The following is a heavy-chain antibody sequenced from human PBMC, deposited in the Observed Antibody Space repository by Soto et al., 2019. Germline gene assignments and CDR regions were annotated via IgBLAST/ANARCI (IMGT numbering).Heavy chain of an antibody. CDR1: GFTFTTSA. CDR3: ATGSGHYDILTGYYTQYYFDY. Sequence: SVKVSCKASGFTFTTSAVQWVRQARGQRLEWIGWIVVGSGNTNYAQKFQERVTFTRDISIRTAYMELSSLRSEDTAVYYCATGSGHYDILTGYYTQYYFDYWGQGTLVTVSS. D-gene: IGHD3-9*01. J-gene: IGHJ4*02. CDR2: IVVGSGNT. V-gene: IGHV1-58*01.